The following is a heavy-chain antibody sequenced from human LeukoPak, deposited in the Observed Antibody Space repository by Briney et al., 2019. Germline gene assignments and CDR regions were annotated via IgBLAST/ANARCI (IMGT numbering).Heavy chain of an antibody. CDR1: GYSISSGYY. CDR2: IYHSGST. CDR3: ATTSDYRFGSGSYFDY. Sequence: SEALSLTCTVSGYSISSGYYWGWIRQPPGKGLGWIGSIYHSGSTYYNPSLKSRVTISVDTSKNQFSLKLSSVTAADTAVYYCATTSDYRFGSGSYFDYWGQGTLVTVSS. J-gene: IGHJ4*02. V-gene: IGHV4-38-2*02. D-gene: IGHD3-10*01.